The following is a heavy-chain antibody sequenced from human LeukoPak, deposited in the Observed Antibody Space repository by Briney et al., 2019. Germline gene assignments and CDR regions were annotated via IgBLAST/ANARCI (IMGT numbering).Heavy chain of an antibody. V-gene: IGHV1-18*01. CDR1: DYTFTSYG. CDR3: ARALYHTFDY. D-gene: IGHD2-2*01. J-gene: IGHJ4*02. CDR2: ISADNGNT. Sequence: RRASVKVSCKASDYTFTSYGISWVRQAPGQGLEWMGWISADNGNTNYVQKFQGRVTMTTDTSTSTAYMELRSLRSGDTAVYYCARALYHTFDYWGQGTLVTVSS.